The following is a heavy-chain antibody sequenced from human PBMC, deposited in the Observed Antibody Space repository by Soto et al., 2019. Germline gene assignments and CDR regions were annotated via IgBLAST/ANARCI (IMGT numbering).Heavy chain of an antibody. V-gene: IGHV3-23*01. Sequence: EVQLLESGGGLVQPGMSLRLSCAASGFAFGSYVMAWVRQAPGKGLEWVAAMSGSGGSIYYPDSVKGRFTISRDNSENSLFLQMNSLIAEDTGVQYCANASGSSWAYYFDSRGQGTLV. J-gene: IGHJ4*02. CDR2: MSGSGGSI. CDR3: ANASGSSWAYYFDS. CDR1: GFAFGSYV. D-gene: IGHD6-13*01.